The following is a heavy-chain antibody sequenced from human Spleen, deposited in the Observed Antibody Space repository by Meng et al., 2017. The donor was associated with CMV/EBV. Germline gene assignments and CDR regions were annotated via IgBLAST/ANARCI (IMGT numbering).Heavy chain of an antibody. CDR2: IYYSGST. CDR1: GGSISSYY. V-gene: IGHV4-59*01. Sequence: SETLSLTCTVSGGSISSYYWSWIRQPPGKGLEWIGYIYYSGSTNYSPSLKSRVIISVDTSKNQFSLKLSSVTAADTAVYYCASVGLHWFDPWGQGMLVTVSS. CDR3: ASVGLHWFDP. J-gene: IGHJ5*02. D-gene: IGHD4-11*01.